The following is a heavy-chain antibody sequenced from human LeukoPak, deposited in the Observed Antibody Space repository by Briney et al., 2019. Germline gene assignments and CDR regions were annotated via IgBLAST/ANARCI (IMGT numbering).Heavy chain of an antibody. J-gene: IGHJ4*02. CDR1: GGSISSYY. Sequence: SETLSLTCTVSGGSISSYYWSWIRQPAGKGLEWIGRIYTSGSTNYNPSLKSRVTISVDTSKNQFSLKLSSVTAADTAVYYCARGPFTIVGATRFEYWGQGTLVTVSS. D-gene: IGHD1-26*01. CDR2: IYTSGST. CDR3: ARGPFTIVGATRFEY. V-gene: IGHV4-4*07.